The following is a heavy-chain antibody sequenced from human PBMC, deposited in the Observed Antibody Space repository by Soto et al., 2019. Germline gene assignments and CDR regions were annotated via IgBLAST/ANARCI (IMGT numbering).Heavy chain of an antibody. CDR3: ARDRGPWTNFDY. CDR2: IYYSGST. V-gene: IGHV4-31*03. Sequence: QVQLQESGPGLVKPSQTLSLTCTVSGGSISSGGYYWSWIRQHPGKGLEWIGYIYYSGSTYYNPSLKRRVTISVDASKTQFSLKLSSVTAADTAVYYCARDRGPWTNFDYWGQGTPVTVSS. D-gene: IGHD1-26*01. J-gene: IGHJ4*02. CDR1: GGSISSGGYY.